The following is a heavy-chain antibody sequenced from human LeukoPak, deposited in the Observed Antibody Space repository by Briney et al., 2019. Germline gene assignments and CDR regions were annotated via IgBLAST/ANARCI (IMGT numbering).Heavy chain of an antibody. J-gene: IGHJ4*02. CDR2: ISSSSSPI. D-gene: IGHD1-1*01. CDR3: AKVSPTGRAFDC. V-gene: IGHV3-48*01. CDR1: GFTFSSIA. Sequence: PGGSLRLSCAASGFTFSSIAMHWVRQAPGKGLEWVSYISSSSSPIYYADSVKGRFTISRDNAKNSLYLQMNSLRAEDTAVYYCAKVSPTGRAFDCWGQGTLVTVSS.